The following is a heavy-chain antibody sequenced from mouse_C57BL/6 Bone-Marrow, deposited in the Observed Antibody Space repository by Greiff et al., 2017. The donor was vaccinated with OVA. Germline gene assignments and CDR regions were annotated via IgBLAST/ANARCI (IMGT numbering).Heavy chain of an antibody. V-gene: IGHV1-81*01. J-gene: IGHJ1*03. CDR3: ARYYGNLLRYFDV. CDR2: IYPRSGNT. Sequence: VQLQESGAELARPGASVKLSCKASGYTFTSYGISWVKQRTGQGLEWIGEIYPRSGNTYYNEKFKGKATLTADKSSSTAYMELRSLTSEDSAVYFCARYYGNLLRYFDVWGTGTTVTVAS. D-gene: IGHD2-1*01. CDR1: GYTFTSYG.